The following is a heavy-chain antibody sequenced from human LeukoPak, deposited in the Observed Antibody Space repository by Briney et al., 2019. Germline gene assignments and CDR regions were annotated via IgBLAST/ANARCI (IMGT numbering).Heavy chain of an antibody. V-gene: IGHV3-30*04. CDR3: ARGRERWLQFEGPYYFDY. Sequence: SGGSLRLSCAASGFTFSSYAMHWVRQAPGKGLEWVAVISYDGSNKYYADSVKGRFTISRDNSKNTLYLQMNSLRAEDTAVYYCARGRERWLQFEGPYYFDYWGQGTLVTVSS. D-gene: IGHD5-24*01. CDR1: GFTFSSYA. J-gene: IGHJ4*02. CDR2: ISYDGSNK.